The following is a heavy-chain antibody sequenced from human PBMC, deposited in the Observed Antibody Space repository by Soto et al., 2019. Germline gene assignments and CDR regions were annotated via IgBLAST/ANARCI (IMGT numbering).Heavy chain of an antibody. CDR1: GGTFSNFA. D-gene: IGHD3-10*02. CDR3: GVSGLFVLGYDSQATEALEI. Sequence: QVQLVQSGPEVKKPGSSVKVSCEASGGTFSNFAVNWVRQAPGQGLEWVGAFIPLFNVAKYAQKFEVRVTIVADDSSSTACMDLRRLRSDDMAAHYCGVSGLFVLGYDSQATEALEISGQGTMVTVSS. J-gene: IGHJ3*02. CDR2: FIPLFNVA. V-gene: IGHV1-69*01.